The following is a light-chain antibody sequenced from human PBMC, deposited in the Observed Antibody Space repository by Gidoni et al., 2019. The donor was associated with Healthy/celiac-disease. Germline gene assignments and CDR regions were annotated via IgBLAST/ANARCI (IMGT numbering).Light chain of an antibody. CDR2: GKN. V-gene: IGLV3-19*01. CDR3: NSRDSSGNLVV. Sequence: SSELTQDPAGSVALGQTVRITCQGDSRRSYYASWYQQKPGQAPVLVSYGKNNRPAGIPDRFSCSSSVNTASLTITWAQAEDEADYYCNSRDSSGNLVVVGGGTKLTVL. CDR1: SRRSYY. J-gene: IGLJ2*01.